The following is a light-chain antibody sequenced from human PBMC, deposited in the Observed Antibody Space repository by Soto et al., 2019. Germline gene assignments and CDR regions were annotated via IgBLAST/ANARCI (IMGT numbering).Light chain of an antibody. V-gene: IGLV2-14*01. CDR3: CSYTSSGTLV. Sequence: QSALTQPASVSGSPGQSITLSCTGSSSDVGGFNYVSWYQHHPGKAPKLMIYEVSNRPLGVSNRFYGSKSGNRASLTISGLQAEDEGDYYCCSYTSSGTLVFGGGTKLTVL. CDR1: SSDVGGFNY. CDR2: EVS. J-gene: IGLJ3*02.